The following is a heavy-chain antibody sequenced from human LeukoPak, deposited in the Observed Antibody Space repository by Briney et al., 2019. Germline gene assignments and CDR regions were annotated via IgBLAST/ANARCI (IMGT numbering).Heavy chain of an antibody. CDR3: ARRVVRGVIISDFDY. D-gene: IGHD3-10*01. J-gene: IGHJ4*02. CDR1: GGSISFYY. Sequence: SETLSLTCTVSGGSISFYYWSWVRQPPGKGLEWIGYFHDSGSTNYNPSLKSRVTISVDTSKNQFSLKLSSVTAADTAVYYCARRVVRGVIISDFDYWGQGTLVTVSS. V-gene: IGHV4-59*08. CDR2: FHDSGST.